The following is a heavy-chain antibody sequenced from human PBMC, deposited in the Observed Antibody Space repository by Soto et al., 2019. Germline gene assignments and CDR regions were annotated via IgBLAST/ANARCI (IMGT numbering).Heavy chain of an antibody. V-gene: IGHV1-58*01. CDR3: AADPASHYYGSGSYSPSNYYYYGMDV. J-gene: IGHJ6*02. Sequence: GASVKVSCKASGFTFTSSAVQWVRQARGQRLEWIGWIVVGSGNTNCAQKFQERVTITRDTSTSTAYMELSSLRSEDTAVYYCAADPASHYYGSGSYSPSNYYYYGMDVWGQGTTVTVSS. D-gene: IGHD3-10*01. CDR1: GFTFTSSA. CDR2: IVVGSGNT.